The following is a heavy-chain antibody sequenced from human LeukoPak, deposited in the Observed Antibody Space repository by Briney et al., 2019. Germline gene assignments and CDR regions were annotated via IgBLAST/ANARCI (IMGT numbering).Heavy chain of an antibody. CDR3: ARIAHDYGDHSFDY. V-gene: IGHV3-21*01. D-gene: IGHD4-17*01. J-gene: IGHJ4*02. CDR1: GFTFSSYS. Sequence: PGGSLRLSCAASGFTFSSYSMNWVRQAPGKGLEWVSSISSSSSYIHYADSVKGRFTISRDNAKNSLYLQMNSLRAEDTAVYYCARIAHDYGDHSFDYWGQGTLVTVSS. CDR2: ISSSSSYI.